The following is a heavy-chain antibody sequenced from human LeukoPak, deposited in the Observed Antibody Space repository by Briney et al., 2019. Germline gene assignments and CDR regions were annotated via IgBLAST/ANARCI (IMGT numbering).Heavy chain of an antibody. D-gene: IGHD1-26*01. CDR2: ISYDGSNK. Sequence: GGSLRLSCAASGFTFSSYGMHWVRQAPGKGLEWVAVISYDGSNKYYADSVKGRFTISRDNSKNTLYLQMNSLRAEDTAVYYCAKGVGATVYYFDYWGQGTLVTVSS. CDR3: AKGVGATVYYFDY. V-gene: IGHV3-30*18. CDR1: GFTFSSYG. J-gene: IGHJ4*02.